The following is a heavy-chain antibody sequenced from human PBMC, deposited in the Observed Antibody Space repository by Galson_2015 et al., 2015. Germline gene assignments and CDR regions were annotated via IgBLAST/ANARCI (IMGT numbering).Heavy chain of an antibody. CDR3: AKSLVWFGIGFDY. J-gene: IGHJ4*02. V-gene: IGHV3-23*01. CDR1: GFTFSSYA. Sequence: SLRLSCAASGFTFSSYAMSWVRQAPGKGLEWVSAISGSGGSTYYADSVKGRFTISRDNSKNTLYLQMNSLRAEDTAVYYCAKSLVWFGIGFDYWGQGTLVTVSS. D-gene: IGHD3-10*01. CDR2: ISGSGGST.